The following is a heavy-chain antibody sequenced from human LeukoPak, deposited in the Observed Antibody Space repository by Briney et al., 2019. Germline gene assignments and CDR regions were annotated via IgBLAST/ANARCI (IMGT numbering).Heavy chain of an antibody. CDR1: GFTFSSYS. CDR2: ISSSSYI. V-gene: IGHV3-21*01. J-gene: IGHJ6*03. Sequence: PGGSLRLSCAASGFTFSSYSMNWVRQAPGKGLEWVSSISSSSYIYYADSVKGRFTISRDNAKNSLYLQINSLRAEDTAVYYCARDASDIYYYYYMDVWGKGTTVTVSS. CDR3: ARDASDIYYYYYMDV.